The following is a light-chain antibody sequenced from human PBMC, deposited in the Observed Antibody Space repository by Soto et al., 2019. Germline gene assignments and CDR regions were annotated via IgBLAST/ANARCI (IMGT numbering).Light chain of an antibody. V-gene: IGKV3-20*01. CDR1: QSVISNY. CDR2: VAS. Sequence: ESVLAQSPGTLSLSPGEGATLSCRSSQSVISNYLAWYQKKPGQAPRLLIYVASNRATGIPDRFSGSGSGTDFTLSIRGLEPEDFAMYYCQKYDTSPYSFGQGTKLEIK. CDR3: QKYDTSPYS. J-gene: IGKJ2*03.